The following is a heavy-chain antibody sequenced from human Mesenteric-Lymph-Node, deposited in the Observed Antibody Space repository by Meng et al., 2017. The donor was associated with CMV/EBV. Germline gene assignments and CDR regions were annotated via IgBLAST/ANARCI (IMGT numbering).Heavy chain of an antibody. J-gene: IGHJ6*02. V-gene: IGHV4-30-4*08. CDR1: GGSISSGDYY. CDR3: ARVGRRVGYYYYYYGMDV. Sequence: SETLSLTCTVSGGSISSGDYYWSWIRQPPGKGLEWIGYIYYSGSTYYNPSLKSRLSISVDTSKNQFYLKLSSVTAADTAVYYCARVGRRVGYYYYYYGMDVWGQGTTVTVSS. CDR2: IYYSGST. D-gene: IGHD1-26*01.